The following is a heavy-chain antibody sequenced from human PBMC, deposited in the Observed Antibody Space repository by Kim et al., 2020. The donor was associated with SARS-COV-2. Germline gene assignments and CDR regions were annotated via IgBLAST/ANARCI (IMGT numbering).Heavy chain of an antibody. D-gene: IGHD1-26*01. Sequence: YTQSPKSRTTSSDDTSKNQFSLNLSSVTAADSAVYYCAGLGGTYYQDFDYWGQGTLVTVSS. J-gene: IGHJ4*02. CDR3: AGLGGTYYQDFDY. V-gene: IGHV4-39*01.